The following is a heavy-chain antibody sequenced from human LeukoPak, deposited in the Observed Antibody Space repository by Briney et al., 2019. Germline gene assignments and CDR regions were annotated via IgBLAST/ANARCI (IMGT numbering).Heavy chain of an antibody. J-gene: IGHJ6*03. CDR3: ARSLAGRSYYYMDA. Sequence: ASVKVSCKASGYTLTTYDINWVRQATGQGLEWMGWMNPSSGNTGYAQKFQGRVSMTRNTSINTAYMELSSLKSEDTAVYYCARSLAGRSYYYMDAWGNGTTVTVSS. V-gene: IGHV1-8*01. CDR1: GYTLTTYD. CDR2: MNPSSGNT. D-gene: IGHD6-6*01.